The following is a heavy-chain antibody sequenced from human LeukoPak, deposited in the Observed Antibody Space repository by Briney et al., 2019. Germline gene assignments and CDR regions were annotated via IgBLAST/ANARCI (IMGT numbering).Heavy chain of an antibody. CDR3: ARGDSGYDPTFDY. J-gene: IGHJ4*02. Sequence: GGSLRLSCAASGFTFSSYGMHWVRQAPGKGLEWVAFIRYDGSKKYYADSVKGRFTISRDNSKNTLSLQMNSLRAEDTALYYCARGDSGYDPTFDYWGQGTLVTVSS. CDR2: IRYDGSKK. V-gene: IGHV3-30*02. CDR1: GFTFSSYG. D-gene: IGHD5-12*01.